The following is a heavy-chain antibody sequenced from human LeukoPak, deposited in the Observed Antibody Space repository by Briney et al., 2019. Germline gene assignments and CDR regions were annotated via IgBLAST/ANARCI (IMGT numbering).Heavy chain of an antibody. CDR2: IYYSGST. CDR1: GGSISSGDYY. Sequence: SQTLSLTCTVSGGSISSGDYYWSWIRQPPGKGLEWIGYIYYSGSTYYNPSLKSRVTISVDTSKNQFSLKLSSVTAADTAVYYCAGELSGGLDYWGRDPWSPSPQ. J-gene: IGHJ4*02. D-gene: IGHD2-15*01. CDR3: AGELSGGLDY. V-gene: IGHV4-30-4*08.